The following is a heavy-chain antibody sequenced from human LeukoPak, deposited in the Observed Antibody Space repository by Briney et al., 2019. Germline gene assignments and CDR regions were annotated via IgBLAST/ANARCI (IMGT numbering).Heavy chain of an antibody. CDR2: INHSGST. D-gene: IGHD3-16*02. CDR3: ARGGDYIWGSYRPIDY. J-gene: IGHJ4*02. CDR1: GGSFSGYY. V-gene: IGHV4-34*01. Sequence: SETLSLTCAVYGGSFSGYYWSWIRQPPGKGLEWIGEINHSGSTNYNPSLKSRVTISVDTSKNQFSLKLSSVTAADTAVYYCARGGDYIWGSYRPIDYWGQGTLVTVSS.